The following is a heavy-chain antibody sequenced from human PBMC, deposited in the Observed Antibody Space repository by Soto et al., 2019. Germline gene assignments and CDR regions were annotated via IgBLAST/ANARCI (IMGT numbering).Heavy chain of an antibody. CDR2: NDTIESYT. Sequence: GESLKISCKGSGYSFTSYWISWVRQMPGKGMAWMGRNDTIESYTKYSPSCQGHVTISADKSISTAYLQWSSLKASDTAMYYCARLPQLGYCSSTSCYGGYYYYGMDVWGQGTTVTVSS. D-gene: IGHD2-2*01. J-gene: IGHJ6*02. V-gene: IGHV5-10-1*01. CDR3: ARLPQLGYCSSTSCYGGYYYYGMDV. CDR1: GYSFTSYW.